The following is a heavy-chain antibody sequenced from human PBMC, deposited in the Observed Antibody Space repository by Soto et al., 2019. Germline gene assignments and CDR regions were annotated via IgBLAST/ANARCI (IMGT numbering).Heavy chain of an antibody. CDR3: ARGYYESSDYYVGSPAFEY. CDR2: IYSSGTT. J-gene: IGHJ4*02. V-gene: IGHV4-30-4*01. Sequence: PSETLSLTCTVFGGSIAGGDYYCAWIRQPPGRGLEWIGYIYSSGTTYYNPSLKGRLTISLAQSQVSLNLTSVTATDTGVYYCARGYYESSDYYVGSPAFEYWGQGARVTVSS. D-gene: IGHD3-22*01. CDR1: GGSIAGGDYY.